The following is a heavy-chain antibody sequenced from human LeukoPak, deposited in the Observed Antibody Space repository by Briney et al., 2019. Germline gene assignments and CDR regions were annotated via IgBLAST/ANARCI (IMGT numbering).Heavy chain of an antibody. J-gene: IGHJ4*02. D-gene: IGHD5-24*01. CDR1: GFTFSNAW. Sequence: GGSLRLSCAASGFTFSNAWMSWVRQAPGKGLEWVGRIKSKTDGGTTDYAAPVKGRFTISRDDSKNTLYLQMNSLKTEDTAVYYCTTEVRETATTIRDYWGQGTLVTVSS. V-gene: IGHV3-15*01. CDR2: IKSKTDGGTT. CDR3: TTEVRETATTIRDY.